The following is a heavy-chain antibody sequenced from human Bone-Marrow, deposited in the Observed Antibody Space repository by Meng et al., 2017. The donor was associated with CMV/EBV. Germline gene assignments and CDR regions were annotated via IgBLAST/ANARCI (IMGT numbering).Heavy chain of an antibody. CDR2: ISYDGSKK. Sequence: GESLKISCAASGLTFSIYPMHWVRQAPGKGLEWVAVISYDGSKKYYADSVKGRFTISRDNSKNTLYMQMNSLRADDTGVYHCARDFNSGNWFDPWGQRTLVTVSS. J-gene: IGHJ5*02. CDR1: GLTFSIYP. CDR3: ARDFNSGNWFDP. D-gene: IGHD1-1*01. V-gene: IGHV3-30*04.